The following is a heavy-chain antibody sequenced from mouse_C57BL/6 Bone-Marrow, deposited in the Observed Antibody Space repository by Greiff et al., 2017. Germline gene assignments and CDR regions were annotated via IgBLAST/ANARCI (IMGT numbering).Heavy chain of an antibody. CDR1: GYTFTSYW. Sequence: QVQLKQPGAELVRPGSSVKLSCKASGYTFTSYWMDWVKQRPGQGLEWIGNIYPSDSETHYNQKFKDKATLTVDKSSSTAYMQLSSLTSEDSAVYYCARSRYYYGSSWYFDVWGTGTTVTVSS. V-gene: IGHV1-61*01. CDR3: ARSRYYYGSSWYFDV. CDR2: IYPSDSET. D-gene: IGHD1-1*01. J-gene: IGHJ1*03.